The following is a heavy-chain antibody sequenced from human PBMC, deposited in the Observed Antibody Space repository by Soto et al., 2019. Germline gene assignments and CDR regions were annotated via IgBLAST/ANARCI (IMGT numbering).Heavy chain of an antibody. Sequence: SQTLSLTCAISGVSVSSNSAAWNWIRQSPSRGLEWLGRTYYRSKWYNDYAVSVKSRITINPDTSKNQFSLQLNSVTPEDTAVYYCARERVAMAGGISYYYGMDAWGQGTTVTVSS. V-gene: IGHV6-1*01. CDR1: GVSVSSNSAA. J-gene: IGHJ6*02. CDR2: TYYRSKWYN. CDR3: ARERVAMAGGISYYYGMDA. D-gene: IGHD5-12*01.